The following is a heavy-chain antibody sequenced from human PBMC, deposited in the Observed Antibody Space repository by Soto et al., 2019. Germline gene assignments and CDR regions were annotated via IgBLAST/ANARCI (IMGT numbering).Heavy chain of an antibody. CDR2: IFWTDNK. J-gene: IGHJ6*02. D-gene: IGHD5-12*01. CDR3: AHYSGYDWGSYYGLDV. CDR1: GFSLTTSGAG. V-gene: IGHV2-5*01. Sequence: SGPTLVNPTQTLALTCTFSGFSLTTSGAGVGWIRQPPGQALEWLALIFWTDNKRYSPSLKNRLTITKDTSKTQVILTLTNVDPADTATYYCAHYSGYDWGSYYGLDVWGQGTTVTVSS.